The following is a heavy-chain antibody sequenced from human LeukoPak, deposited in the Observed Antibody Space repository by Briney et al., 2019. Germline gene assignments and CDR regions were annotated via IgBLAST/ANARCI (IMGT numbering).Heavy chain of an antibody. Sequence: SVKVSCKASGATFSSYAISWVRQAPGQGLEWMGGTIPIFGTANYAQKFQGRVTITADESTSTAYMELSSLRSEDTAVYYCARVNDCSGGSCYPDFDYWGQGTLVTVSS. D-gene: IGHD2-15*01. CDR2: TIPIFGTA. J-gene: IGHJ4*02. V-gene: IGHV1-69*01. CDR1: GATFSSYA. CDR3: ARVNDCSGGSCYPDFDY.